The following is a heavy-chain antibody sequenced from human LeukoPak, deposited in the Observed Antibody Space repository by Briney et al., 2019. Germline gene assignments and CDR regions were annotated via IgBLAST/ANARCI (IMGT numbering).Heavy chain of an antibody. CDR2: INYDSSDI. Sequence: SGGSLRLSCAASGFTFSSYAMNWVRQAPGKGLEWVSSINYDSSDIYYADSLKGRFTISRDNAKNSLFLQMHSLRAEDTAVYYCARDYRSMVRGVTIFDPWGQGTLVTVSS. V-gene: IGHV3-21*01. D-gene: IGHD3-10*01. CDR3: ARDYRSMVRGVTIFDP. J-gene: IGHJ5*02. CDR1: GFTFSSYA.